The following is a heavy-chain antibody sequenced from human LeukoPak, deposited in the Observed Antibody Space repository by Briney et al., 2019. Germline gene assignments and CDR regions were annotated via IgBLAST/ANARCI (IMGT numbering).Heavy chain of an antibody. CDR2: IIPILGIA. V-gene: IGHV1-69*04. D-gene: IGHD2/OR15-2a*01. Sequence: GASVKVSCKASGGTFSSYAISWVRQAPGQGLEWMGRIIPILGIANYAQKFQGRVTITADKSTSTAYMELSSLRSEDTAVYYCARTLDYLSQVDYWGQGTLVTVSS. J-gene: IGHJ4*02. CDR1: GGTFSSYA. CDR3: ARTLDYLSQVDY.